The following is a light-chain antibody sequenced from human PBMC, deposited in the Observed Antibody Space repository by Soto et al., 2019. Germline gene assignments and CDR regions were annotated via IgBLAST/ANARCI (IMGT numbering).Light chain of an antibody. CDR3: QQRSNWPLS. J-gene: IGKJ5*01. V-gene: IGKV3-11*01. Sequence: DIVLSQSPATLPLSQGEGATLSCRASQSVSSYLAWYQQKPGQAPRLLNYDASNRATGITARFSGSGSGTDFTLPISSLEPEDFAVYYCQQRSNWPLSFGQGTRLEIK. CDR1: QSVSSY. CDR2: DAS.